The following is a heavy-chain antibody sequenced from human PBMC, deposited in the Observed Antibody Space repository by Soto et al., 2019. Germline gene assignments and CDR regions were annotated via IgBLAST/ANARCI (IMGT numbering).Heavy chain of an antibody. J-gene: IGHJ6*02. Sequence: QSQTLSLTCAISGDSVSSNSAAWNWIRQSPSRGLEWLGRTYYRSKWYNDYAVSVKSRITINPDTSKNQFSLQLNSVTPEDTAVYYCAREWRSYSSGNYYYYGMDVWGQGTTVTVSS. CDR2: TYYRSKWYN. CDR1: GDSVSSNSAA. CDR3: AREWRSYSSGNYYYYGMDV. V-gene: IGHV6-1*01. D-gene: IGHD1-26*01.